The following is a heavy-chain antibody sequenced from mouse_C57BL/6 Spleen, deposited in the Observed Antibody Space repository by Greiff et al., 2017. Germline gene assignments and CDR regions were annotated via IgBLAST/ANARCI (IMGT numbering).Heavy chain of an antibody. CDR1: GYTFTSYW. CDR2: IDPSDSYT. J-gene: IGHJ1*03. CDR3: ARGDLLWLRRYFDV. V-gene: IGHV1-59*01. D-gene: IGHD2-2*01. Sequence: VQLQQPGAELVRPGTSVKLSCKASGYTFTSYWMHWVKQRPGQGLEWIGVIDPSDSYTNYNQKFKGKATLTVDTSSSTAYMQLSSLTSEDSAVYYCARGDLLWLRRYFDVWGTGTTVTVSS.